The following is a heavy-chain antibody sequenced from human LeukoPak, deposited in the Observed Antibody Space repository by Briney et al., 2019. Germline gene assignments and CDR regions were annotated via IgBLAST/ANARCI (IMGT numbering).Heavy chain of an antibody. V-gene: IGHV3-21*01. J-gene: IGHJ4*02. Sequence: GGSLRLSCAASGFTVSSNYMNWVRQVPGKGLEWVSSIDYDSSHIYYAASVRGRFTISRDNARNSVYLQMNSLRVEDTAVYYCARDPLRYLRVGHYDYWGQGTLVAVSS. CDR1: GFTVSSNY. CDR2: IDYDSSHI. D-gene: IGHD3-9*01. CDR3: ARDPLRYLRVGHYDY.